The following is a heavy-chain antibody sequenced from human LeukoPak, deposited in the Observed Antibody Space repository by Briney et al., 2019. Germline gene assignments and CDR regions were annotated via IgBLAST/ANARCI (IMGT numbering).Heavy chain of an antibody. J-gene: IGHJ4*02. CDR3: ARWVYSSNWWYIDY. CDR1: GFTFSSYW. CDR2: IKQDGSEK. V-gene: IGHV3-7*04. D-gene: IGHD6-13*01. Sequence: GRSLRLSCAASGFTFSSYWMSWVRQAPGKGVEWVANIKQDGSEKYYVDSVKGRFTISRDNAKNSLYLQMNSLRADDTAVYYCARWVYSSNWWYIDYWGQGTLITVSS.